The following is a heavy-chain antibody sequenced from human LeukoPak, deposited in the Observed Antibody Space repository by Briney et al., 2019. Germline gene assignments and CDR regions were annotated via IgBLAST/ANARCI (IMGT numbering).Heavy chain of an antibody. V-gene: IGHV1-18*01. J-gene: IGHJ4*02. CDR2: INAYNDNT. CDR3: ARAGGSYSPSDY. CDR1: GYTFTSYG. Sequence: ASVKVSCKASGYTFTSYGISWVRQAPGQGLEWMGWINAYNDNTNYAQKFQGRVTMTTDTSTGTAYMELRSLRSDDTAVFYCARAGGSYSPSDYWGQGTLVTVSS. D-gene: IGHD2-21*01.